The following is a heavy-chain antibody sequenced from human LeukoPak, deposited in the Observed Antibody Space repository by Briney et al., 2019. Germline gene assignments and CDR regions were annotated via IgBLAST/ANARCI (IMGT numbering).Heavy chain of an antibody. Sequence: SETLSLTCTVSGGPISSYYWSWIRQPPGKGLEWIGYIYYSGSTNYNPSLKSRVTISVDTSKNQFSLKLSSVTAADTAVYYCARVGYDFWSGYYSRDAFDIWGQGTMVTVSS. CDR2: IYYSGST. CDR1: GGPISSYY. V-gene: IGHV4-59*01. D-gene: IGHD3-3*01. J-gene: IGHJ3*02. CDR3: ARVGYDFWSGYYSRDAFDI.